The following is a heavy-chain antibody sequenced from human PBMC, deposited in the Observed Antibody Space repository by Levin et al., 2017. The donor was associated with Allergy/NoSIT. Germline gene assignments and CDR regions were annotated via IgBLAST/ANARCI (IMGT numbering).Heavy chain of an antibody. CDR1: GFTFSSYG. CDR3: AKDSDPNYDILTGYSDY. CDR2: ISYDGSNK. V-gene: IGHV3-30*18. J-gene: IGHJ4*02. Sequence: HSGGSLRLSCAASGFTFSSYGMHWVRQAPGKGLEWVAVISYDGSNKYYADSVKGRFTISRDNSKNTLYLQMNSLRAEDTAVYYCAKDSDPNYDILTGYSDYWGQGTLVTVSS. D-gene: IGHD3-9*01.